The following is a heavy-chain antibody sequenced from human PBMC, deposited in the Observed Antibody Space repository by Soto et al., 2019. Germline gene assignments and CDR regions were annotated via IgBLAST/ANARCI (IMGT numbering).Heavy chain of an antibody. V-gene: IGHV3-30-3*01. J-gene: IGHJ4*02. CDR3: AREVVDRQACHS. CDR2: ISFDGTKE. D-gene: IGHD2-15*01. Sequence: QVQLVESGGGVVQPGTSLRLSCAASGFIFNNYALYWVRQAPGKGLEWVASISFDGTKENYADSVKGRCSISRDKSNNTRYLEMNSLRGEDTAVYYWAREVVDRQACHSWGQGTLSSVSS. CDR1: GFIFNNYA.